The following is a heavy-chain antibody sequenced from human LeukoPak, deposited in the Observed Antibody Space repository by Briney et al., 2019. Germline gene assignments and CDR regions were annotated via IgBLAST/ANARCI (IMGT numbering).Heavy chain of an antibody. Sequence: SETLSLTCTVSGGSISSYYWSWIRQPAGKGLEWIGRIYTSGSTNYNASLKSPVSMSVDTSKNQFSLKLSSVTAADTAVFYCARENSGSYREFDYWGQGTLVTVSS. CDR2: IYTSGST. CDR3: ARENSGSYREFDY. V-gene: IGHV4-4*07. CDR1: GGSISSYY. D-gene: IGHD1-26*01. J-gene: IGHJ4*02.